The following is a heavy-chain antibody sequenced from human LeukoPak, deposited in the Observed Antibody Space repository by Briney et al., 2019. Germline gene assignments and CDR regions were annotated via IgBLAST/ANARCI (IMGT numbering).Heavy chain of an antibody. CDR3: AREGDGYNFPYYFDY. V-gene: IGHV3-21*01. Sequence: PGGSLRLSCAASGFTFSSYEMNWVRQAPGKGLEWVSSISSSSSYIYYADSVKGRFTISRDNAKNSLYLQMNSRRAEDTAVYYCAREGDGYNFPYYFDYWGQGTLVTVSS. CDR1: GFTFSSYE. J-gene: IGHJ4*02. D-gene: IGHD5-24*01. CDR2: ISSSSSYI.